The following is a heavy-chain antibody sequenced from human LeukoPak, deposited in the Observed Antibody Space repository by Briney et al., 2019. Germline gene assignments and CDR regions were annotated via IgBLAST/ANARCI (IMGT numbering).Heavy chain of an antibody. D-gene: IGHD3-10*01. CDR2: IWYDGSNK. J-gene: IGHJ6*02. CDR1: GFTFSSYG. CDR3: AKDPVRPDYYYYYGMDV. Sequence: GGSLRLSCAASGFTFSSYGMHWVRQAPGKGLEWVAVIWYDGSNKYYADSVKGRFTISRDNSKNTLYLQMNSLRAEDTAVYYCAKDPVRPDYYYYYGMDVWGQGTTVTVSS. V-gene: IGHV3-33*06.